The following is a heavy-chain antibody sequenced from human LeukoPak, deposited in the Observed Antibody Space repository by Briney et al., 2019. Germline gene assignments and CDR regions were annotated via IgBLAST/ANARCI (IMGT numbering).Heavy chain of an antibody. J-gene: IGHJ4*02. CDR2: ISYDGSNK. CDR1: GFTFSSYA. V-gene: IGHV3-30*04. D-gene: IGHD3-22*01. CDR3: ARGTMIVAFDY. Sequence: PGGSLRLSCAASGFTFSSYAMHWVRQAPGKGLEWVAVISYDGSNKYYADSVKGRFTISRDNSKNTLYLQMNSLRAEDTAVYYCARGTMIVAFDYWGQGTLATVSS.